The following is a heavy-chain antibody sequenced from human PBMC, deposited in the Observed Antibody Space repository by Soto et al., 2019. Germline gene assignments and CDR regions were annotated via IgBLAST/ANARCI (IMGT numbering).Heavy chain of an antibody. J-gene: IGHJ6*02. D-gene: IGHD4-17*01. V-gene: IGHV3-48*02. Sequence: EVQLVESGGGLVQPGGSLRLSCAASGFTFSSYSMNWVRQAPGKGLEWVSYISSSSSTIYYADSVKGRFTISRDNAKNSLYLQMNSLIDEDTAVYYCASDIVYSGVSNGMDGWGQGTTVTVSS. CDR1: GFTFSSYS. CDR2: ISSSSSTI. CDR3: ASDIVYSGVSNGMDG.